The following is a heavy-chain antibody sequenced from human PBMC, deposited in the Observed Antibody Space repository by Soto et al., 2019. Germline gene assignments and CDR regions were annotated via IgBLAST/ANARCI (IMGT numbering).Heavy chain of an antibody. CDR1: GYSFSDYY. D-gene: IGHD3-10*01. Sequence: DSVKVSCKASGYSFSDYYIHWVRQAPGQGLEWMGCINPKSGATQYAQNFQGWVTMTREMSISTAYMEVSRLRSDDTAIYYCARSEDSESYCRLYDYWGQGALDIGSS. CDR3: ARSEDSESYCRLYDY. V-gene: IGHV1-2*04. CDR2: INPKSGAT. J-gene: IGHJ4*02.